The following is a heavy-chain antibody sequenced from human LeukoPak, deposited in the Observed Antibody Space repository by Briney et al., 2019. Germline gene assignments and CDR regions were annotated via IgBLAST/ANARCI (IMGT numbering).Heavy chain of an antibody. CDR2: IIPIFGTA. D-gene: IGHD3-3*01. J-gene: IGHJ3*02. CDR3: ARDAPDFWSGFDAFDI. Sequence: SVKVSCKASGGTFSSYAISWVRQAPGQGLEWIGRIIPIFGTANYAQKFQGRVTITTDESTSTAYMELSSLRSEDTAVYYCARDAPDFWSGFDAFDIWGQGTMVTVSS. V-gene: IGHV1-69*05. CDR1: GGTFSSYA.